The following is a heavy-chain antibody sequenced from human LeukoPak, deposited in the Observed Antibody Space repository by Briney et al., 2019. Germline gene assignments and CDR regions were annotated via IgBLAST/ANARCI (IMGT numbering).Heavy chain of an antibody. Sequence: GGSLRLSCAASGFSFSSYWMSWVRQAPGKGLEWVSAISGSGGSTYYADSVKGRFTISRDNSKNTLYLQMNSLRAEDTAVYYCAKDWMVRGVISDYWGQGTLVTVSS. V-gene: IGHV3-23*01. CDR2: ISGSGGST. D-gene: IGHD3-10*01. J-gene: IGHJ4*02. CDR1: GFSFSSYW. CDR3: AKDWMVRGVISDY.